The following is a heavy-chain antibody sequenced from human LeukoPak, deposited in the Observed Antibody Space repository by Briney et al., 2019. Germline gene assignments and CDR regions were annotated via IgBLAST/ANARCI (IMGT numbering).Heavy chain of an antibody. CDR1: GGSISSYY. J-gene: IGHJ4*02. Sequence: PSETLSLTCTVSGGSISSYYWSWIRQPPGKGLEWIGYIYYSGSTNYNPSLKSRVTISVDTSKNQFSLKLSSVTAADTAVYYCARVPSGSYYRGNYFDYWGLGTLVTVSS. CDR2: IYYSGST. D-gene: IGHD1-26*01. CDR3: ARVPSGSYYRGNYFDY. V-gene: IGHV4-59*01.